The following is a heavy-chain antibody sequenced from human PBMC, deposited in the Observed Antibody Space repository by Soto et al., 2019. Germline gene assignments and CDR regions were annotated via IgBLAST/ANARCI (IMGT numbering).Heavy chain of an antibody. V-gene: IGHV3-23*01. CDR3: AKGPSGGKGFYFDY. CDR1: GFTFSSYA. Sequence: EAQLLESGGGLVQPGGSLRLSCAASGFTFSSYAMNWVRLAPGKGLEWVSSISGSGSGTYYADSVKGRFTISRDNSKNTLYLQVNSLTAEDTALYYCAKGPSGGKGFYFDYWGQGALVTVSS. J-gene: IGHJ4*02. CDR2: ISGSGSGT. D-gene: IGHD2-15*01.